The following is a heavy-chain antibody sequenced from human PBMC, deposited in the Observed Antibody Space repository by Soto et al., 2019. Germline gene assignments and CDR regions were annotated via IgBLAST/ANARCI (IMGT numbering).Heavy chain of an antibody. D-gene: IGHD1-20*01. CDR1: GYTFTSYG. V-gene: IGHV1-18*01. Sequence: ASVKVSCKASGYTFTSYGISWVRQAPGQGLEWMGWISAYNGNTNYAQKLQGRVTMTTDTSTSTAYMELRSLGSDETAVYYCARCLEAGITKLYYYYMDVWGKGTTVTVSS. CDR3: ARCLEAGITKLYYYYMDV. CDR2: ISAYNGNT. J-gene: IGHJ6*03.